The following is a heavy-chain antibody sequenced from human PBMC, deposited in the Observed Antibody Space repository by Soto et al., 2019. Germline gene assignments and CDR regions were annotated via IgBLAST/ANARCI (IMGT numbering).Heavy chain of an antibody. CDR3: ARPYCSGGSCYFLAPDYYFDY. D-gene: IGHD2-15*01. J-gene: IGHJ4*02. Sequence: PGESLKISCKGSGYTFSSYWIGWVRQMPGKGLEWMGIIYPGDSDTRYSPSFQGQVTISADKSISTAYLQWSSLKASDTAMYYCARPYCSGGSCYFLAPDYYFDYWGQGTLVTVSS. V-gene: IGHV5-51*01. CDR2: IYPGDSDT. CDR1: GYTFSSYW.